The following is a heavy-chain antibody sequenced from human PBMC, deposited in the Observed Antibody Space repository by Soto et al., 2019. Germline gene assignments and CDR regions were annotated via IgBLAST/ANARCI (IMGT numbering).Heavy chain of an antibody. CDR3: ARRMVRGVIIRGRWFDP. D-gene: IGHD3-10*01. CDR2: ISYSGST. CDR1: GGSISSRSYY. J-gene: IGHJ5*02. Sequence: QLQLQESGPGLVKPSETLSLTCTVSGGSISSRSYYWGWIRQPPGKGLEWIGSISYSGSTYYNPSLKRRVTISVDTSKHQFSLKLSSVTAADTAVYYCARRMVRGVIIRGRWFDPWGQGTLVTVSS. V-gene: IGHV4-39*01.